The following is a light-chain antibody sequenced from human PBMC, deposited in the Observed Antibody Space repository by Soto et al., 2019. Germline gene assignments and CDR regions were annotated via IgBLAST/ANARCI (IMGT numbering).Light chain of an antibody. CDR1: SSDFGGYNY. CDR2: DVS. Sequence: QSVLTQPASVSGSPGQPITISCTGTSSDFGGYNYVSWYQQHPGKAPKLMIYDVSNRPSGVSNRFSGSKSGNTASLTISGLQAEDEADYYCSSYTSSSTPWVFGTGTKVTVL. CDR3: SSYTSSSTPWV. J-gene: IGLJ1*01. V-gene: IGLV2-14*01.